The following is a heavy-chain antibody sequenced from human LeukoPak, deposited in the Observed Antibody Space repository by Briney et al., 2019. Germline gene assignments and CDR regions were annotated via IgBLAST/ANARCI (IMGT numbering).Heavy chain of an antibody. D-gene: IGHD1-26*01. Sequence: SQTLSLTCTVSGYSISSGYYWGWIRQPPGKGLEWIGSIYHSGSTYYNPSLKSRVTISVDTSKNQFSLKLSSVTAADTAVYYCARGADYSGSYSLFDYWGQGTLVTVSS. CDR2: IYHSGST. V-gene: IGHV4-38-2*02. CDR3: ARGADYSGSYSLFDY. CDR1: GYSISSGYY. J-gene: IGHJ4*02.